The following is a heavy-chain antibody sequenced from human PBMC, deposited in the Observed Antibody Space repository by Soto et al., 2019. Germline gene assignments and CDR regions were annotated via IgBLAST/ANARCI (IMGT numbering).Heavy chain of an antibody. CDR2: IYYSEST. V-gene: IGHV4-59*01. CDR3: ARLGYSGYERWFDP. J-gene: IGHJ5*02. D-gene: IGHD5-12*01. CDR1: GGSISSYY. Sequence: PSETLSLTCTVSGGSISSYYWSWIRQPPGKGLEWIGYIYYSESTNYNPSLKSRVTISVDTSKNQFSLKLSSVTAADTAVYYCARLGYSGYERWFDPWGQGTLVTVSS.